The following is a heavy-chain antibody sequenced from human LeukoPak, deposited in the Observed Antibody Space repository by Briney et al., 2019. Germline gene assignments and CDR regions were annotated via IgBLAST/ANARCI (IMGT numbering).Heavy chain of an antibody. CDR1: GFTFSSYG. Sequence: GRSLRLSCAASGFTFSSYGMHWVRQAPGKGLEWVALISYDGSNKYYADSVKGRFTISRDNSKDTLYLQMNNLRAEDSAVYYCPKDRCDYGNYDYFDYWGQGTLVTVSS. V-gene: IGHV3-30*18. CDR2: ISYDGSNK. CDR3: PKDRCDYGNYDYFDY. J-gene: IGHJ4*02. D-gene: IGHD4-11*01.